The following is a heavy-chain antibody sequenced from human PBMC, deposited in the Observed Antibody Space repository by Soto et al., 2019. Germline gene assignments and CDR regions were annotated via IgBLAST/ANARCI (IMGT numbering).Heavy chain of an antibody. CDR3: ARLDKTAFYGSSVY. CDR1: GFSFDDYG. CDR2: INKNGGST. V-gene: IGHV3-20*04. Sequence: EVQLVESGGGVVRPGGSLRLSCAASGFSFDDYGMNWVRQPPGKGLEWVSGINKNGGSTGYADSVKGRFTISRDNAKSSLYLQMNTLRAEDTALYYCARLDKTAFYGSSVYWGQGTLVTVSS. D-gene: IGHD3-22*01. J-gene: IGHJ4*02.